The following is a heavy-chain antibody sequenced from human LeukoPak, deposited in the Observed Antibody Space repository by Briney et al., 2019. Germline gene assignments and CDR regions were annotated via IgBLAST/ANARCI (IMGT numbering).Heavy chain of an antibody. V-gene: IGHV1-69*16. CDR3: ARELSAAAPYYMDV. J-gene: IGHJ6*03. Sequence: ASVKVSCKASGGTFGGYTISWVRQAPGQGLEWMGGIIPMLRSSTYAQRFQGRLTITTDESTTTVHMELRSLGSEDTAVYFCARELSAAAPYYMDVWGKGTTVAVS. CDR2: IIPMLRSS. CDR1: GGTFGGYT. D-gene: IGHD6-25*01.